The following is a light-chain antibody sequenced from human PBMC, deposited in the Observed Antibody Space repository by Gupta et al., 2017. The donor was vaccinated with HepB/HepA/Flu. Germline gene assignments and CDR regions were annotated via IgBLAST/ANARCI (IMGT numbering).Light chain of an antibody. CDR1: SSDVGTYNL. V-gene: IGLV2-23*03. CDR3: CAYAGSSNL. CDR2: EGS. Sequence: SALTQPASVSGSPGQSITISSPGTSSDVGTYNLVSWDQQHPGKDHKLMIYEGSKRASGVSNRFSGSKSGNTASLTITGLQAEDEDDYYCCAYAGSSNLFGGGTKLTVL. J-gene: IGLJ2*01.